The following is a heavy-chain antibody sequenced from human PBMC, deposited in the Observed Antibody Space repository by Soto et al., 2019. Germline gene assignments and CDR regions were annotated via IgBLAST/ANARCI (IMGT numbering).Heavy chain of an antibody. CDR3: AASEYSYYYYAMDV. J-gene: IGHJ6*01. CDR2: VYTSGST. CDR1: GDSIRNYY. V-gene: IGHV4-4*07. Sequence: SGAVSLTCTVSGDSIRNYYYTWIRQSAGKGLEWIGRVYTSGSTNYNPSLKSRVTMSVDTSKQQFSLKLTSATAADTAIYYCAASEYSYYYYAMDVWGPGATVPVSS.